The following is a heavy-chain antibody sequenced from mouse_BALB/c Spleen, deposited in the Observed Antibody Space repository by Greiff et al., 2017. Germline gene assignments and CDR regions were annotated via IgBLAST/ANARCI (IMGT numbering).Heavy chain of an antibody. Sequence: QVQLKQSGPGLVAPSQSLSITCTVSGFSLTGYGVNWVRQPPGKGLEWLGMIWGDGSTDYNSALKSRLSISKDNSKSQVFLKMNSLQTDDTARYYCAKFITTATWAMDYWGQGTSVTVSS. CDR3: AKFITTATWAMDY. V-gene: IGHV2-6-7*01. D-gene: IGHD1-2*01. J-gene: IGHJ4*01. CDR1: GFSLTGYG. CDR2: IWGDGST.